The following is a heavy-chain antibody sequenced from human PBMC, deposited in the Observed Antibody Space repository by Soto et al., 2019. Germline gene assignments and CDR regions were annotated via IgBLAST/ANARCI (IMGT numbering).Heavy chain of an antibody. CDR3: ATGAYGSGSSPNWFDP. CDR1: GASISSYH. D-gene: IGHD3-10*01. V-gene: IGHV4-4*07. J-gene: IGHJ5*02. CDR2: IYNSGST. Sequence: SETLSLTCTVSGASISSYHWSWIRQPAGKGLEWIGRIYNSGSTNYNPSLKSRVTMSVDTSKNQFSLNLNSVTAADTAVYYCATGAYGSGSSPNWFDPWGQGTLVT.